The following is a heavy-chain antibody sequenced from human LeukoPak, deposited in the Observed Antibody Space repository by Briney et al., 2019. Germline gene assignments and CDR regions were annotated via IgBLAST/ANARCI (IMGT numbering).Heavy chain of an antibody. CDR2: IHNSVT. D-gene: IGHD3-16*01. CDR1: GGSISTYY. J-gene: IGHJ4*02. Sequence: SETLSLTCTVCGGSISTYYWTWTRQPPGKGLEWIGYIHNSVTNSKPSLKSRVTISVDTSKNQSSLKLSSVTAADTAVYYCATYGGYYFDYWGQGTLVTVSS. CDR3: ATYGGYYFDY. V-gene: IGHV4-59*08.